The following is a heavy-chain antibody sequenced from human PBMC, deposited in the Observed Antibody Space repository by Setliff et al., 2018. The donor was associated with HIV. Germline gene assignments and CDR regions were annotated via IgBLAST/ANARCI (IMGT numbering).Heavy chain of an antibody. Sequence: PSETLSLTCAVYGGSFSDYYWSWIRQPPGKELEWIGEINHSGSTNYNPSLKSRVTISVDTSKNQFSLKLSSVTAADTAVYYCARQGQLGSEWGQGTLVTVSS. CDR1: GGSFSDYY. J-gene: IGHJ4*02. CDR3: ARQGQLGSE. CDR2: INHSGST. V-gene: IGHV4-34*01. D-gene: IGHD1-1*01.